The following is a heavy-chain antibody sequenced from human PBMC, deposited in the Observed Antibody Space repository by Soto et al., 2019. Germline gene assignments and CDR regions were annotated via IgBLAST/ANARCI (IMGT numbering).Heavy chain of an antibody. CDR2: IWYDGSNK. CDR3: GGNPVTDSRRWFFDY. D-gene: IGHD6-13*01. J-gene: IGHJ4*02. CDR1: GFTFSSYG. Sequence: QVQLVESGGGVVQPGRSLRLSCAASGFTFSSYGMHWVRQAPGKGLEWVAVIWYDGSNKYYADSVKGRFTISRDNSKNQLFLQMKRLRAGDPGFVFWGGNPVTDSRRWFFDYWGQGTLVPLPP. V-gene: IGHV3-33*01.